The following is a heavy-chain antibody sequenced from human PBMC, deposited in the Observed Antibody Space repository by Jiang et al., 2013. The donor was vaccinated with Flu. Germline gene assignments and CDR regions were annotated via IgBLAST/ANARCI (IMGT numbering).Heavy chain of an antibody. D-gene: IGHD3-22*01. CDR2: IYPGDSDT. CDR3: ASTTGYYYDSSGWHY. Sequence: GAEVKKPGESLKISCKGSGYSFTSYWIGWVRQMPGKGLEWMGIIYPGDSDTRYSPSFQGQVTISADKSISTAYLQWSSLKASDTAMYYCASTTGYYYDSSGWHYWGQGTLVTVSS. V-gene: IGHV5-51*01. J-gene: IGHJ4*02. CDR1: GYSFTSYW.